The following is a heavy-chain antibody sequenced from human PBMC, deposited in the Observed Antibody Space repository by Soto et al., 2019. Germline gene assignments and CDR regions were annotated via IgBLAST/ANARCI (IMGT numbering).Heavy chain of an antibody. J-gene: IGHJ6*02. Sequence: PGGSLRLSCAASGFTFSSYAMHWVRQAPGKGLEWVAVISYDGSNKYYADSVKGRFTISRDNSKNTLYLQMNSLRAGDTAVYYCARDGQLWFGELSHGMDVWGQGTTVTVSS. CDR1: GFTFSSYA. D-gene: IGHD3-10*01. CDR3: ARDGQLWFGELSHGMDV. V-gene: IGHV3-30-3*01. CDR2: ISYDGSNK.